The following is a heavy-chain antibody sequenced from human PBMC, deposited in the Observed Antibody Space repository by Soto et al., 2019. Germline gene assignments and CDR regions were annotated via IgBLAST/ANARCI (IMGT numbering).Heavy chain of an antibody. D-gene: IGHD3-10*01. CDR1: GGSISSGDYY. CDR3: ARDRHYNGSGSHYGMDV. Sequence: PSETLSLTCSVSGGSISSGDYYWSWIRQHPGKGLEWIGYIYHSGSAYYNPSLKSRLKMSVDTSKNQFSLKLSSVTAADTAVYYCARDRHYNGSGSHYGMDVWGQGTTVTVSS. V-gene: IGHV4-31*03. CDR2: IYHSGSA. J-gene: IGHJ6*02.